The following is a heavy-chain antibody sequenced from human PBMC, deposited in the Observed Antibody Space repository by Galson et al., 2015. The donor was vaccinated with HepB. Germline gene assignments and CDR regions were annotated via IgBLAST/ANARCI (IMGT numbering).Heavy chain of an antibody. J-gene: IGHJ5*02. CDR2: ISAYNGNT. CDR3: ARGKGTVVVPAAILGCCWFDP. Sequence: SCKASGYTFTSYGISWVRQAPGQGLEWMGWISAYNGNTNYAQKLQGRVTMTTDTSTSTAYMELRSLRSDDTAVYYCARGKGTVVVPAAILGCCWFDPWGQGTLVTVSS. V-gene: IGHV1-18*01. D-gene: IGHD2-2*02. CDR1: GYTFTSYG.